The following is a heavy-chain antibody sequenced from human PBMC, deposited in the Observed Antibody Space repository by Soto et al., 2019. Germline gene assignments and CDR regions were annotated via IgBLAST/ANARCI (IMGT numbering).Heavy chain of an antibody. CDR3: ARDRDNSNWPNFDS. J-gene: IGHJ4*02. CDR1: GDTFSIYT. D-gene: IGHD6-13*01. CDR2: VLPFLDIT. Sequence: QVQLVQSGSEVKKPGSSVRVSCKTSGDTFSIYTISWVRQAPGQGLEWMGRVLPFLDITSYSQRFQGRVTITAGRSTDQSDMEVTRLGSEGPGRFYCARDRDNSNWPNFDSWGQGTLVTVSS. V-gene: IGHV1-69*02.